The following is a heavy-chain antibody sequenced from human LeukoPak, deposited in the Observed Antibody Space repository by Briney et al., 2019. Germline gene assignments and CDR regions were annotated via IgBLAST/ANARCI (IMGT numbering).Heavy chain of an antibody. CDR2: IRYDGSNK. Sequence: PGGSLRLSCAASGFTFSSYGMHWVRQAPGKGLEWVAFIRYDGSNKYYADSVKGRFTISRDNSKNTLYLQMNSLRTEDTAVFYCARDRRSYSDSSGYCDSWGQGTLVTVSS. D-gene: IGHD3-22*01. V-gene: IGHV3-30*02. J-gene: IGHJ4*02. CDR3: ARDRRSYSDSSGYCDS. CDR1: GFTFSSYG.